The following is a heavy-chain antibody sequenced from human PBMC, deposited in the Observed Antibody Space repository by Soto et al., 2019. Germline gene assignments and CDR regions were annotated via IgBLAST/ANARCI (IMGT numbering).Heavy chain of an antibody. CDR1: GGSISSYY. J-gene: IGHJ3*02. CDR2: IYYSGST. V-gene: IGHV4-59*08. CDR3: ARKYYYGSGSDAFDI. D-gene: IGHD3-10*01. Sequence: SETLSLTCTVSGGSISSYYWSWIRQPPGKGLEWIGYIYYSGSTNYNPSLKSRVTISVDTSKNQFSLKLSSVTAADTAMYYCARKYYYGSGSDAFDIWGQGTMVTVSS.